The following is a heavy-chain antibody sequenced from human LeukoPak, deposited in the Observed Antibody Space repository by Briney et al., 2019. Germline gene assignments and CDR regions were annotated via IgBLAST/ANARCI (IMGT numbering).Heavy chain of an antibody. D-gene: IGHD1-26*01. J-gene: IGHJ3*02. V-gene: IGHV3-21*01. CDR3: ARAADSGSSGNAFDI. CDR2: ISSSSSYI. Sequence: GGSLRLSCAASGFTFSSYSMNWVRQAPGKGLEWVSSISSSSSYIYYADSVKGRFTISRDNAKNSLYLQMNSLRAEDTAVYYCARAADSGSSGNAFDIWGQGTMVTVSS. CDR1: GFTFSSYS.